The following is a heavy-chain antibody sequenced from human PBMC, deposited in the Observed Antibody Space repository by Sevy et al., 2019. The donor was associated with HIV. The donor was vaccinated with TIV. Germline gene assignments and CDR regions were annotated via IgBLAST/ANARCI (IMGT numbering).Heavy chain of an antibody. D-gene: IGHD4-17*01. V-gene: IGHV3-73*01. J-gene: IGHJ2*01. CDR1: GFTFSVSG. CDR2: IRGKADNYAT. Sequence: GGSLRLSCAASGFTFSVSGVHWVRHASGKGLEWVGRIRGKADNYATAYAASVKGRFTVSRDDSKNTAYLQMNSLKTEDPAAYYCTGFYRDYAWYFDLGGRGTLVTVSS. CDR3: TGFYRDYAWYFDL.